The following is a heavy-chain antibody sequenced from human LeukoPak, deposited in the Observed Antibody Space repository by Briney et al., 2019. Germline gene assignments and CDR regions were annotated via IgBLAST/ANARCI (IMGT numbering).Heavy chain of an antibody. D-gene: IGHD6-19*01. Sequence: SETLSLXCAVYGGSFSGYYWSWNRQPPGKGLEWIGYIYYSGSTYYNPSLKSRVTISVDTSKNQFSLKLSSVTAADTAVYYCARKYSSGWYGPFDYWGQGTLVTVSS. CDR1: GGSFSGYY. V-gene: IGHV4-30-4*08. J-gene: IGHJ4*02. CDR3: ARKYSSGWYGPFDY. CDR2: IYYSGST.